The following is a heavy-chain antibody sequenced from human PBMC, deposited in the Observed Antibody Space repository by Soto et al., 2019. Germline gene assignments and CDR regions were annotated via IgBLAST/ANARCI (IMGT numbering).Heavy chain of an antibody. Sequence: SETLSLTCAVSGGSISSGGYSWSWIRQPPGKGLEWIGYIYHSGSTYYNPSLKSRVTISVDRSKNQFSLKLSSVTAADTAVYYCVGLPGGGPRNDAFDIWGQGTMVTVSS. CDR3: VGLPGGGPRNDAFDI. CDR2: IYHSGST. D-gene: IGHD1-1*01. CDR1: GGSISSGGYS. J-gene: IGHJ3*02. V-gene: IGHV4-30-2*01.